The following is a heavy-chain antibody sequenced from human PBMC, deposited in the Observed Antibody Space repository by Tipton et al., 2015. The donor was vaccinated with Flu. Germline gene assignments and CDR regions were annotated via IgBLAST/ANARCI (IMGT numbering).Heavy chain of an antibody. CDR1: TFSTYW. CDR2: IRYGGSS. D-gene: IGHD1-1*01. Sequence: TFSTYWMDWVRQPPGKGLEWIGSIRYGGSSYYTPSLKSRVTISLDMSKDQFSLKLASVTAADTAVYYCARVWSSFVATASLDYWGRGTLVTVSS. V-gene: IGHV4-39*07. J-gene: IGHJ4*02. CDR3: ARVWSSFVATASLDY.